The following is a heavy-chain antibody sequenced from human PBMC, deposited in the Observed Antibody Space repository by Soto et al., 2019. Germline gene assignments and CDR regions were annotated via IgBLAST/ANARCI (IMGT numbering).Heavy chain of an antibody. J-gene: IGHJ4*02. CDR2: IYYSGST. CDR1: GGSISSYY. V-gene: IGHV4-59*01. CDR3: ARVYDYIWGSYRYPGALDY. Sequence: ASETLSLTCTVSGGSISSYYWSWIRQPPGKGLEWIGYIYYSGSTNYNPSLKSRVTISVDTSKNQFSLKLSSVTAADTAVYYCARVYDYIWGSYRYPGALDYWGQGTLVTVSS. D-gene: IGHD3-16*02.